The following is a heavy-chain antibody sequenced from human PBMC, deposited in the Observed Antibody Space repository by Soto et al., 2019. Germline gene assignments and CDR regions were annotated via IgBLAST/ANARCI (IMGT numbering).Heavy chain of an antibody. J-gene: IGHJ4*02. D-gene: IGHD1-26*01. CDR3: ARRHGARSNVFRSAFPLDY. Sequence: QVHLVQSGAEVKKPGASVKVSCQASGYAFSAYYIHWVRQAPGQGLEWMGWINPHTGYTNYTQIFEARVTLTTDTATNTASMDLAGLTSADTAVYYCARRHGARSNVFRSAFPLDYWGQGTLVAVSS. V-gene: IGHV1-2*02. CDR2: INPHTGYT. CDR1: GYAFSAYY.